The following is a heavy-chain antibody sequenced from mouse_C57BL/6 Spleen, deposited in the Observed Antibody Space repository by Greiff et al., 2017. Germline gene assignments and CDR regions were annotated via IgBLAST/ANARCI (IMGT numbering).Heavy chain of an antibody. Sequence: EVKLVESGGGLVQPGGSLSLSCAASGFTFTDYYMSWVRQPPGKALEWLGFIRNKANGYTTEYSASVKGRFTISRDNSQSILYLQMNALRAEDSATYYCARSFGYYFDYWGQGTTLTGSS. CDR2: IRNKANGYTT. V-gene: IGHV7-3*01. D-gene: IGHD2-2*01. CDR1: GFTFTDYY. J-gene: IGHJ2*01. CDR3: ARSFGYYFDY.